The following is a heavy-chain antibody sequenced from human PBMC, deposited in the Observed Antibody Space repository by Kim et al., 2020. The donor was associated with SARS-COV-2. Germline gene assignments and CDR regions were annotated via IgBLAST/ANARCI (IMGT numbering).Heavy chain of an antibody. V-gene: IGHV3-30*04. CDR2: ISYDGSNK. Sequence: GGSLRLSCAASGFTFSSYAMHWVRQAPGKGLEWVAVISYDGSNKYYADSVKGRFTISRDNSKNTLYLQMNSLRAEDTAVYYCARDQVVAYYYYYYGMDVWGQGTTVTVSS. J-gene: IGHJ6*02. CDR3: ARDQVVAYYYYYYGMDV. CDR1: GFTFSSYA. D-gene: IGHD2-15*01.